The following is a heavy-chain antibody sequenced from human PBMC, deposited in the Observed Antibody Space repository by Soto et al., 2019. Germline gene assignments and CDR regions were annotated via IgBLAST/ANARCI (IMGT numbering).Heavy chain of an antibody. Sequence: SQTLSLTYTVSGGSTTSGGYYWNWIRQHPGKGLEWIGYIHHSGSNYHNPSLESRVTMSIETSKHQISLKLSSVTAADTAIYYCAREPYQYDSSGYYDCWGQGTLVTV. J-gene: IGHJ4*02. CDR3: AREPYQYDSSGYYDC. V-gene: IGHV4-31*03. CDR1: GGSTTSGGYY. CDR2: IHHSGSN. D-gene: IGHD3-22*01.